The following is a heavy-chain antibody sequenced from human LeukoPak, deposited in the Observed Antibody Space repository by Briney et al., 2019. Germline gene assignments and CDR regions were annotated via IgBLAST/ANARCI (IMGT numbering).Heavy chain of an antibody. D-gene: IGHD2-2*01. J-gene: IGHJ6*02. CDR3: ARETCSSTSCHPGSYYYYYGMDV. CDR1: GFTFGDYA. CDR2: ISSSSSYI. V-gene: IGHV3-21*01. Sequence: GGSLRLSCTASGFTFGDYAMNWVRQAPGKGLEWVSSISSSSSYIYYADSVKGRFTISRDNAKNSLYLQMNSLRAEDTAVYYCARETCSSTSCHPGSYYYYYGMDVWGQGTTVTVSS.